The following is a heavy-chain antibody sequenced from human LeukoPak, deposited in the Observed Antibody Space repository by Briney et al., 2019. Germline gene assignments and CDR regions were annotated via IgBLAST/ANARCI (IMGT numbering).Heavy chain of an antibody. D-gene: IGHD6-13*01. J-gene: IGHJ4*02. CDR3: ARARRRSSWYFDY. V-gene: IGHV3-33*01. Sequence: GRSLRLSCAASGFTFSSYGMHWVRQAPGKGLEWVAVIWYDRSNKYYADSVKGRFTISRDNSKDNLYLQMISLRAEDTAVYYCARARRRSSWYFDYWGQGTLVTVSS. CDR2: IWYDRSNK. CDR1: GFTFSSYG.